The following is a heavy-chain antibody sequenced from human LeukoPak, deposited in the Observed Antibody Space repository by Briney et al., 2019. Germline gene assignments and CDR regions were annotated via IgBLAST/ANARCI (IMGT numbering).Heavy chain of an antibody. J-gene: IGHJ6*03. CDR2: INHSGST. CDR1: GGSFSGYY. V-gene: IGHV4-34*01. Sequence: SETLSLTCAVYGGSFSGYYWSWIRQPPEKGLEWIGEINHSGSTNYNPSLKSRVTISVDTSKNQFSLKLSSVTAADTVVYYCARSVYYMDVWGKGTTVTVSS. CDR3: ARSVYYMDV.